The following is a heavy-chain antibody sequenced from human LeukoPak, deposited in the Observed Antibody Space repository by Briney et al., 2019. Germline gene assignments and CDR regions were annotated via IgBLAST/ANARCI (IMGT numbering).Heavy chain of an antibody. CDR2: ISYDGSNK. CDR3: AKVMSGYRHFDY. V-gene: IGHV3-30*18. Sequence: GRSLRLSCAASGFTFSSYGMHWVRQAPGKGLEWVAVISYDGSNKYYADSVKGRFTISRDNSKNTLYLQMNSLRAEDTAVYYCAKVMSGYRHFDYWGQGTLVTVSS. CDR1: GFTFSSYG. J-gene: IGHJ4*02. D-gene: IGHD5-12*01.